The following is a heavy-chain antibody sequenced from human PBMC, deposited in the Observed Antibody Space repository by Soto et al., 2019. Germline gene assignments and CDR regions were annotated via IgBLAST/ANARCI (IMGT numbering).Heavy chain of an antibody. D-gene: IGHD3-16*01. CDR2: ISSSGSTI. CDR3: ARDPSVGDPMA. Sequence: EVQLVESGGGLVQPGGSLRLSCAASGFTFSSYEMNWVRQAPGKGLEWVSYISSSGSTIYYADSVKGRFTISRDNAKNSLYLQMNSLRAEDTAVYYCARDPSVGDPMAWGQGTLVTVSS. J-gene: IGHJ5*02. V-gene: IGHV3-48*03. CDR1: GFTFSSYE.